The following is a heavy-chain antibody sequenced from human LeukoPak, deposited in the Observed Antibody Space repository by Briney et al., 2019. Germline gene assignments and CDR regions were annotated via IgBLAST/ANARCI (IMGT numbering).Heavy chain of an antibody. J-gene: IGHJ6*03. CDR1: GFTFSSYS. Sequence: GGSLRLSCAASGFTFSSYSMNWVRQAPGKGLEWVSSISSSSSYIYCADSVKGRFTISRDNAKNSLYLQMNSLRAEDTAVYYCARDMVRGMTDFWSGSSYYMDVWGKGTTVTVSS. CDR3: ARDMVRGMTDFWSGSSYYMDV. CDR2: ISSSSSYI. V-gene: IGHV3-21*01. D-gene: IGHD3-3*01.